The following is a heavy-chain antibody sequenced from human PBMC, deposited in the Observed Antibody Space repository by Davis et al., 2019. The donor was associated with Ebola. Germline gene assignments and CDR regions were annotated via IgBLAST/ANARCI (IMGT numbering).Heavy chain of an antibody. Sequence: SVKVSCKASGGTFSSYAISWVRQAPGQGLEWMGGIIPIFGTANYAQKFQGRVTITADESTSTAYMELSSLRSEDTAVYYCARGGGLIVAREDWFDPWGQGTLVTVSS. CDR1: GGTFSSYA. J-gene: IGHJ5*02. CDR2: IIPIFGTA. D-gene: IGHD5-12*01. V-gene: IGHV1-69*13. CDR3: ARGGGLIVAREDWFDP.